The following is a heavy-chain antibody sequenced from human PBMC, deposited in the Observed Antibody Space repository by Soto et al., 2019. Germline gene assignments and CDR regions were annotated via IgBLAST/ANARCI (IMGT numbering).Heavy chain of an antibody. CDR2: IIPILGIA. D-gene: IGHD6-13*01. CDR1: GGTFSSYT. V-gene: IGHV1-69*02. J-gene: IGHJ5*02. Sequence: QVQLVQSGAEVKKPGSSVKVSCKASGGTFSSYTISWVRQAPGQGLGWMGRIIPILGIANYAQKFQGRVTITADKSTSTAYMELSSLRSEDTAVYYCARLPAAGRPAPWGQGTLVTVSS. CDR3: ARLPAAGRPAP.